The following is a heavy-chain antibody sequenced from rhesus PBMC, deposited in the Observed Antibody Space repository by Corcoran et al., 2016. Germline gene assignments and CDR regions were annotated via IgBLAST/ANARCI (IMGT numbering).Heavy chain of an antibody. CDR2: INSGGGST. Sequence: EVQLVESGGGLAKPGGSLRLSCAASGFTFRSYWMNWVRQAPGKGLSWVSAINSGGGSTYYAGSGKGRFTISGDNSKNTLSLQMNSLRAEDTAVYYCAKDEFWGQGALVTVSS. CDR3: AKDEF. CDR1: GFTFRSYW. J-gene: IGHJ1*01. V-gene: IGHV3S25*01.